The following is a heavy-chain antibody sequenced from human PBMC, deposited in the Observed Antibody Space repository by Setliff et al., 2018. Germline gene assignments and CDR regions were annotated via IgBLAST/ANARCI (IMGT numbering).Heavy chain of an antibody. Sequence: SETLSLTCAVYGGSFSGYYWSWIRQPPGKGLEWIGEINHSGSTNYNPSLKSRVTISVDTSKNQFSLKLSSVTAADTAVYYCARVVPAAMYFDYWGQETLVTVSS. V-gene: IGHV4-34*01. J-gene: IGHJ4*02. CDR3: ARVVPAAMYFDY. CDR1: GGSFSGYY. D-gene: IGHD2-2*01. CDR2: INHSGST.